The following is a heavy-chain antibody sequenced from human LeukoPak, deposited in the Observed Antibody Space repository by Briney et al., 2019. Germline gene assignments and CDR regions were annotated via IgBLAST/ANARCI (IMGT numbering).Heavy chain of an antibody. CDR3: ARTPEYDSSPIDY. Sequence: GGSLRLSCAASGFTFSSYGMHWVRQAPGKGLEWVAVIWYDGSNKYYADSVKGRFTISRDNSKNTLCLQMNSLRAEDTAVYYCARTPEYDSSPIDYWGQGTLVTVSS. CDR2: IWYDGSNK. J-gene: IGHJ4*02. D-gene: IGHD3-22*01. V-gene: IGHV3-33*01. CDR1: GFTFSSYG.